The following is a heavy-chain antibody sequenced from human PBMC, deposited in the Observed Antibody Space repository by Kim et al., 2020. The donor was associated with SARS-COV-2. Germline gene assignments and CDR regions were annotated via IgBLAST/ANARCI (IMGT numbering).Heavy chain of an antibody. D-gene: IGHD6-13*01. CDR2: IYYSGST. Sequence: SETLSLTCTVSGGSISSSSYYWGWIRQPPGNGLEWIGSIYYSGSTYYNPSLKSRVTISVDTSKNQFSLKLSSVTAADTAADYCARDGMAAAGSDYWGQGT. V-gene: IGHV4-39*07. CDR1: GGSISSSSYY. CDR3: ARDGMAAAGSDY. J-gene: IGHJ4*02.